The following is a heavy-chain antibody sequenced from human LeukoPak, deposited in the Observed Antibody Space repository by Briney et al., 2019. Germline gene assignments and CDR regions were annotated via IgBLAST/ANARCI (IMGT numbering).Heavy chain of an antibody. D-gene: IGHD5-18*01. J-gene: IGHJ4*02. CDR3: ARIRGYSYGLVDY. CDR1: GFTVSSNY. V-gene: IGHV3-66*01. CDR2: IYSGGST. Sequence: GGSLRLSCAASGFTVSSNYMSWVRQAPGKGLEWVSVIYSGGSTYYADSVKGRFTISRDNSKSTLYLQMNSLRAEDTAVYYCARIRGYSYGLVDYWGQGTLVTVSS.